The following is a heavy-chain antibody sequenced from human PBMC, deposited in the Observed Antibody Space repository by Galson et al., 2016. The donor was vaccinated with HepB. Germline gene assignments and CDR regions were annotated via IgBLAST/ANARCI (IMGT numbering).Heavy chain of an antibody. D-gene: IGHD6-13*01. Sequence: SETLSLTCSVSEDSITNYHWSWIRQPPGKGLEWIGFIYHNGSTNYNPSLKSRVTISVDTSKNQFSLNLRSGTATDTAVYYCARLVGSSWYKWFDPWGQGTLVTVSS. V-gene: IGHV4-59*08. CDR3: ARLVGSSWYKWFDP. CDR1: EDSITNYH. J-gene: IGHJ5*02. CDR2: IYHNGST.